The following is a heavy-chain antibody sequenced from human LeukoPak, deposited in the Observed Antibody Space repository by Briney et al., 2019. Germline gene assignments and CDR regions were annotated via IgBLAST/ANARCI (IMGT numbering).Heavy chain of an antibody. V-gene: IGHV1-2*02. CDR1: GYTFTGYY. Sequence: ASVKVSCKASGYTFTGYYMHWVRQAPRQGLEWMGWINPNSGGTNYAQKFQGRVTMTRDTSISTAYMELSRLRSDDTAVYYCASSNVVPAAEHDAFDIWGQGTMVTVSS. CDR3: ASSNVVPAAEHDAFDI. CDR2: INPNSGGT. J-gene: IGHJ3*02. D-gene: IGHD2-2*01.